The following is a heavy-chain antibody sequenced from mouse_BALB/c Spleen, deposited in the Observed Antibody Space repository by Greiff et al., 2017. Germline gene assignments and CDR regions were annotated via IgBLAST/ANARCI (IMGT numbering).Heavy chain of an antibody. CDR1: GYTFTSYW. Sequence: VQLQQPGAELVKPGASVKLSCKASGYTFTSYWMHWVKQRPGQGLEWIGEINPSNGRTNYNEKFKSKATLTVDKSSSTAYMQLSSLTSEDSAVYYCARSWYAMDYWGQGTSVTVSS. CDR3: ARSWYAMDY. V-gene: IGHV1S81*02. CDR2: INPSNGRT. J-gene: IGHJ4*01.